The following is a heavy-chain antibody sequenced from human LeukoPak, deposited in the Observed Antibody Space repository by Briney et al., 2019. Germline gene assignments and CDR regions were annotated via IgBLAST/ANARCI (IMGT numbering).Heavy chain of an antibody. D-gene: IGHD6-13*01. Sequence: ASVKVSCKASGYTFTSYYMHWVRQAPGQGLEWMGIINPSGGSTSYAQKFQSRVTMTRDMSTSTVYMELSSLRSEDTAVYYCASQTDGYSSSWYPFDYWGQGTLVTVSS. CDR1: GYTFTSYY. CDR3: ASQTDGYSSSWYPFDY. CDR2: INPSGGST. J-gene: IGHJ4*02. V-gene: IGHV1-46*01.